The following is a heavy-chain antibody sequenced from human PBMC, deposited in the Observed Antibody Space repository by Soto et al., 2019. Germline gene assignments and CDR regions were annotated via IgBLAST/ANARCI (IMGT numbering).Heavy chain of an antibody. J-gene: IGHJ4*02. V-gene: IGHV1-18*01. Sequence: QVQLVQSGAEVKKPGASVKVSCKASGYTFTSYGISWVRQAPGQGLEWMGWINPYNGNTNYAQKLQGRVTMTTDTSTNTAYMELRSLPSDDTAAYYCARDWFGIDYWGQGTLVTVSS. D-gene: IGHD3-16*01. CDR1: GYTFTSYG. CDR3: ARDWFGIDY. CDR2: INPYNGNT.